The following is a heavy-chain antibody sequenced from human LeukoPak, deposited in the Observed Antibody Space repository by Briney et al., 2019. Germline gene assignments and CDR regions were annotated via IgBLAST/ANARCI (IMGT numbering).Heavy chain of an antibody. V-gene: IGHV4-59*01. Sequence: SETLSLTCTVSGXSISSYYWSWIRQPPGKGLEWIAYIYYSGRTNYNPSLKSRVTISVDTSKNQFSLKLSSVTTADTAVYYCARDQGYWYFALWGRGTLVTVSS. CDR1: GXSISSYY. CDR3: ARDQGYWYFAL. CDR2: IYYSGRT. J-gene: IGHJ2*01.